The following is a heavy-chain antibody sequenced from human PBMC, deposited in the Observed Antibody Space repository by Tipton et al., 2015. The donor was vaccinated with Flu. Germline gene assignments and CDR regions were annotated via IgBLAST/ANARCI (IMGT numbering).Heavy chain of an antibody. J-gene: IGHJ4*02. Sequence: TLSLTCTVSGGSIGSYYWNWIQQPPGKGLEWIGYIYNSQYTKYNPSLKSRVTISVDTSKKQFSLQLRSVTAADTAVYYCARDPSLGMPDYFDYWGQGTLVTASS. V-gene: IGHV4-59*12. CDR2: IYNSQYT. CDR1: GGSIGSYY. D-gene: IGHD2-2*01. CDR3: ARDPSLGMPDYFDY.